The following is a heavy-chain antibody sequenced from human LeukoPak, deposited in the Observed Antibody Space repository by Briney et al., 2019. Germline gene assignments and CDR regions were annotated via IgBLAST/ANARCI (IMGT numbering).Heavy chain of an antibody. CDR3: AKWRIKRFYYYDSSGLDGMDV. V-gene: IGHV3-23*01. J-gene: IGHJ6*02. CDR2: ISGSGGST. CDR1: GFTFSNYV. Sequence: PGGSLRLSCVASGFTFSNYVMTWVRQAPGKGLEWVSAISGSGGSTYYADSVKGRFTISRDNSKNTLYLQMNSLRAEDTAVYYCAKWRIKRFYYYDSSGLDGMDVWGQGTTVTVSS. D-gene: IGHD3-22*01.